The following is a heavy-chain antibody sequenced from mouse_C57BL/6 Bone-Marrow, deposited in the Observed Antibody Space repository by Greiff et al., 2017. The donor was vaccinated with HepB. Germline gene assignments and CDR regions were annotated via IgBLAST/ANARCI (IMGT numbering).Heavy chain of an antibody. J-gene: IGHJ2*01. CDR1: GYTFTDHT. V-gene: IGHV1-78*01. D-gene: IGHD1-1*01. CDR3: ARAITTEAFDY. CDR2: IYPRDGST. Sequence: QVQLQQSDAELVKPGASVKISCKVSGYTFTDHTIHWMKQRPEQGLEWIGYIYPRDGSTKDNEKVKGKATLTEDKSSSTAYMKLNSLTSEDAAVYFCARAITTEAFDYWGQGTTLTVSS.